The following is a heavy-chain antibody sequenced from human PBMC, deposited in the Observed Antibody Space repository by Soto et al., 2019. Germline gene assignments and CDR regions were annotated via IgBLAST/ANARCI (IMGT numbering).Heavy chain of an antibody. Sequence: GGSLRLSCAASGFTFSSYGMHWVRQAPGKGLEWVAVISYDGSNKYYADSVKGRFTISRDNSKNTLYLQMNSLRAEDTAVYYCAKELFMVRGVIFYYGMDVWGQGTTVTVSS. D-gene: IGHD3-10*01. CDR1: GFTFSSYG. J-gene: IGHJ6*02. V-gene: IGHV3-30*18. CDR2: ISYDGSNK. CDR3: AKELFMVRGVIFYYGMDV.